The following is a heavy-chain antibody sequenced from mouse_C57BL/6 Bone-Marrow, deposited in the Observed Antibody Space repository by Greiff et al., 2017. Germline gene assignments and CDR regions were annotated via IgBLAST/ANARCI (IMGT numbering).Heavy chain of an antibody. CDR2: IYPGSGNT. CDR3: ARKSNYYAMDY. J-gene: IGHJ4*01. D-gene: IGHD2-5*01. V-gene: IGHV1-66*01. CDR1: GYSFTSYY. Sequence: QVQLKQSGPELVKPRASVKISCKASGYSFTSYYIHWVKQRPGQGLEWIGWIYPGSGNTKYNEKFKGKATLTADTSSSTAYMQRSSLTSEDSAVYYCARKSNYYAMDYWGQGTSVTVSS.